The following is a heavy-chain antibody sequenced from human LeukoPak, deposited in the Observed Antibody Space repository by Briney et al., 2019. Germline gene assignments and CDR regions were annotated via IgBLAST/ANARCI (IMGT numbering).Heavy chain of an antibody. V-gene: IGHV1-69*13. Sequence: ASVTVSCKASGGTFSSYAISWVRQAPGQGLEWMGGIIPIFGTANYAQKFQGRVTITADESTSTAYMELSSLRSEDTAVYYRASWGAPVLSPGYSSSWLPDYWGQGTLVTVSS. D-gene: IGHD6-13*01. CDR1: GGTFSSYA. J-gene: IGHJ4*02. CDR2: IIPIFGTA. CDR3: ASWGAPVLSPGYSSSWLPDY.